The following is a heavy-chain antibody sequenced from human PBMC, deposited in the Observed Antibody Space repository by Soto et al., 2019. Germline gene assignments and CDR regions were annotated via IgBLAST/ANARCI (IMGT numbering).Heavy chain of an antibody. V-gene: IGHV1-18*01. J-gene: IGHJ4*02. CDR3: ARALPAVADPPADY. Sequence: GASVKVSCKASGYTFTSYGISWVRQAPGQGLEWMGWISAYNGNTNYAQKLQGRVTMTTDTSTSTAYMELRSLRSDDTAVHYCARALPAVADPPADYWGQGTLVTVSS. D-gene: IGHD6-19*01. CDR2: ISAYNGNT. CDR1: GYTFTSYG.